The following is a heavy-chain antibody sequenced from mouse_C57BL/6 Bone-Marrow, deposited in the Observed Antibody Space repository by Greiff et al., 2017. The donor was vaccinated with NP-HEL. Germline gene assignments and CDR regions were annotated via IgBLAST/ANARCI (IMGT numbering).Heavy chain of an antibody. CDR1: GFTFSSYG. V-gene: IGHV5-6*01. J-gene: IGHJ3*01. CDR3: ATVVATDWFAY. Sequence: EVQRVESGGDLVKPGGSLKLSCAASGFTFSSYGMSWVRQTPDKRLEWVATISSGGGYTYYPDSVKGRFTISRDKAKNTLYLQMSSLKSEDTAMYYCATVVATDWFAYWGQGTLVTVSA. D-gene: IGHD1-1*01. CDR2: ISSGGGYT.